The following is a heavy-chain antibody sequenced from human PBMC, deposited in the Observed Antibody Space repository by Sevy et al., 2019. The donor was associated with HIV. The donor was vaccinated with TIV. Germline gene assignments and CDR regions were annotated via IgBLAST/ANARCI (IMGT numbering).Heavy chain of an antibody. D-gene: IGHD3-22*01. CDR2: ISYDGSNK. Sequence: GGSLRLSCAASGFTFSSYGMHWVRQAPGKGLEWVAVISYDGSNKYYADSVKGRFTISRDNSKNTLYLQMNSLRAEETAVYYCAKDYRRDSSGLFDYWGQGTLVTVSS. V-gene: IGHV3-30*18. J-gene: IGHJ4*02. CDR1: GFTFSSYG. CDR3: AKDYRRDSSGLFDY.